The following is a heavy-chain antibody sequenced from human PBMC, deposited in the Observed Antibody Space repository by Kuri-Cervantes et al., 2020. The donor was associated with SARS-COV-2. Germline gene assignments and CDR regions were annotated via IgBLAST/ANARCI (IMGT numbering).Heavy chain of an antibody. CDR2: ISGSGGST. D-gene: IGHD6-13*01. CDR3: ARDFLLLAAQDY. J-gene: IGHJ4*02. Sequence: GESLKISCAASGFTFSSYAMSWVRQAPGKGLEWVSAISGSGGSTYYADSVKGRFTISRDNSKNTLYLQMNSLRAEDTAVYYCARDFLLLAAQDYWSQGTLVTVSS. CDR1: GFTFSSYA. V-gene: IGHV3-23*01.